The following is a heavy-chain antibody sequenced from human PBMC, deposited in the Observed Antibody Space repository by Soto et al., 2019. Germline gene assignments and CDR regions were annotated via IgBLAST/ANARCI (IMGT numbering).Heavy chain of an antibody. CDR3: ATHREGATYYFDY. J-gene: IGHJ4*02. CDR2: IVVGSGNT. Sequence: QMQLVQSGPEVKKPGTSVKVYCKASTFTFTSSAVQWVRQARGQRLEWIGWIVVGSGNTKYAQNFQERVTITMDMSSGTAYLELSSLRSEDTAVYYCATHREGATYYFDYWGQGTLLTVSS. D-gene: IGHD1-26*01. V-gene: IGHV1-58*01. CDR1: TFTFTSSA.